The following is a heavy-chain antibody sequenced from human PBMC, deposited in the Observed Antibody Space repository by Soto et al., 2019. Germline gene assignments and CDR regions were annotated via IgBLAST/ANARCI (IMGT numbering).Heavy chain of an antibody. J-gene: IGHJ4*02. V-gene: IGHV1-18*01. CDR3: ARDEGGYDILTGYYKAHHFDQ. CDR2: ISPHNRNT. Sequence: QVQLVQSGAEVKRPGDSVKVSCQASGYTFGHFYITWVRQAPGQGLEWMGAISPHNRNTNYAEKFRGRVTMTTDTSTTTAYMKFRSLRSDDTAVYYCARDEGGYDILTGYYKAHHFDQWGQGALVTVSS. D-gene: IGHD3-9*01. CDR1: GYTFGHFY.